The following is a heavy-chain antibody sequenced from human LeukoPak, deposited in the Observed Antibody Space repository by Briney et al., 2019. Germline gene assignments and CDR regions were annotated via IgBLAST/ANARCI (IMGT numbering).Heavy chain of an antibody. V-gene: IGHV3-48*01. CDR3: ARDAASGNNWFDP. J-gene: IGHJ5*02. CDR2: ISPTSTST. Sequence: GGSLRLSCAASGSTFSSYSLNWVRQAPGKGLEWVSYISPTSTSTYYADSVKGRFIISRDNGKNSIYLQMNSLTAEDTAVYYCARDAASGNNWFDPWGQGTLVTVSS. D-gene: IGHD3-3*01. CDR1: GSTFSSYS.